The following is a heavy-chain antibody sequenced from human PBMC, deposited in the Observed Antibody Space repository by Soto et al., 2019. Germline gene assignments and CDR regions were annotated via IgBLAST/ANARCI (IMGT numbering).Heavy chain of an antibody. Sequence: SETLSLTCTVSGGSISSGDYYWSWIRQPPGKGLEWIGYIYYSGSTYYNPSLKSRVTISVDTSKNQFSLKLSSVTAADTAVYYCARYYDFWTGPFDYWGQGTLVTVS. V-gene: IGHV4-30-4*01. CDR1: GGSISSGDYY. CDR2: IYYSGST. D-gene: IGHD3-3*01. CDR3: ARYYDFWTGPFDY. J-gene: IGHJ4*02.